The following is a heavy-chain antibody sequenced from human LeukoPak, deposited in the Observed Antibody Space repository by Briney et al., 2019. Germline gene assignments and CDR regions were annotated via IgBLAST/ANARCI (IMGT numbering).Heavy chain of an antibody. V-gene: IGHV4-39*01. J-gene: IGHJ4*02. CDR1: GGSISSDSYY. CDR2: IYYSGST. Sequence: SSETLSLTCTVSGGSISSDSYYWAWIRQPPGKGLEWIASIYYSGSTYYNPSLKSRVTISVDTSRNQFSLKLSSVTAADTAVYYCAGLAVAGLSGGYWGQGTLVIVSS. CDR3: AGLAVAGLSGGY. D-gene: IGHD6-19*01.